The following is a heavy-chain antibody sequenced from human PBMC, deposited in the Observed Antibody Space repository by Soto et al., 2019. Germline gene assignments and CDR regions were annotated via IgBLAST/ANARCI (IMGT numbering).Heavy chain of an antibody. V-gene: IGHV1-24*01. Sequence: ASVKVSCKVSGYTLTELSMHWVRQAPGKGLEWMGGFDPEDGETIYTQKFQCRXTXXXXXXXXXXXMXXSSLKSEDTAVYYCAAGAAAGLDYWGQGTLVTVSS. J-gene: IGHJ4*02. CDR2: FDPEDGET. D-gene: IGHD6-13*01. CDR1: GYTLTELS. CDR3: AAGAAAGLDY.